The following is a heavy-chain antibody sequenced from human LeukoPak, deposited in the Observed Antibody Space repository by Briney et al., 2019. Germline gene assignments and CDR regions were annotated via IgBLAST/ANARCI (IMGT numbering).Heavy chain of an antibody. Sequence: GGSLRLSCAASGFTVGSNYMSWVRQAPGKGLEWVSVIYSGGSTYYADSVKGRFTISRDNSKNTLYLQMNSLRAEDTAVYYCATSYYYYMGVWGKGTTVTVSS. J-gene: IGHJ6*03. CDR3: ATSYYYYMGV. CDR1: GFTVGSNY. V-gene: IGHV3-66*02. CDR2: IYSGGST.